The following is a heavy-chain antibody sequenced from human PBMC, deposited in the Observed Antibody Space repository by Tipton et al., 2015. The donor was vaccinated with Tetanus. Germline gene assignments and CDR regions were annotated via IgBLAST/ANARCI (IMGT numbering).Heavy chain of an antibody. J-gene: IGHJ4*02. CDR3: AKEEYGSGSYYTTFDY. CDR1: GFTFSSYA. D-gene: IGHD3-10*01. CDR2: ISGSGGST. V-gene: IGHV3-23*01. Sequence: SLRLSCAASGFTFSSYAMSWVRQAPGKGLEWVSAISGSGGSTYYADSVKGRFTISRDNSKNTLYLQMNSLRAEDTAVYYCAKEEYGSGSYYTTFDYWGQGTLVTVSS.